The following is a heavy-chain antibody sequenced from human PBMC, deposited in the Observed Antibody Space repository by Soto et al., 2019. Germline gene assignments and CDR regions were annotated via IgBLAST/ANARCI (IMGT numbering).Heavy chain of an antibody. J-gene: IGHJ3*02. V-gene: IGHV4-59*03. CDR1: GGSMSSYY. Sequence: SETLSLTCTVSGGSMSSYYWSWFRQPPGKGLEWIGYIYYTGTTNYYPSLKSRATMTRDTSITTAYMELSRLKSDDTAVYYCAKWSIAVTGTTRAFEIWGQGTMVT. CDR3: AKWSIAVTGTTRAFEI. CDR2: IYYTGTT. D-gene: IGHD6-19*01.